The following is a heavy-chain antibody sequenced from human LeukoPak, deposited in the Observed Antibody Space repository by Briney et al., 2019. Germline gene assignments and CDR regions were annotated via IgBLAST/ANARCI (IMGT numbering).Heavy chain of an antibody. Sequence: PSETLSLTCTVSGGSISSYYWSWLRQPPGKGLEWIGYIYYSGSTNYNPSLKSRVTISVDTSKNQFSLKLSSVTAADTAVYYCARGRSGWELPFDPWGQGALVTVSS. V-gene: IGHV4-59*01. CDR3: ARGRSGWELPFDP. CDR2: IYYSGST. D-gene: IGHD6-19*01. CDR1: GGSISSYY. J-gene: IGHJ5*02.